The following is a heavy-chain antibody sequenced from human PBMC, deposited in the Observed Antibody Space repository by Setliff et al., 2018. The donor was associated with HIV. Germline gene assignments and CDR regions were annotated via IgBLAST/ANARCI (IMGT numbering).Heavy chain of an antibody. CDR3: ARFTSGWYGKY. J-gene: IGHJ4*02. V-gene: IGHV4-59*01. CDR1: GGSISAYY. D-gene: IGHD6-19*01. Sequence: PSETLSLTCNVSGGSISAYYWSWVRQPPGKRLEWIGYIYSNGGTAYNRTLKSRVTISVDTSKNQFSLKLTSVTIAETAVYYCARFTSGWYGKYWGQGTLVTVS. CDR2: IYSNGGT.